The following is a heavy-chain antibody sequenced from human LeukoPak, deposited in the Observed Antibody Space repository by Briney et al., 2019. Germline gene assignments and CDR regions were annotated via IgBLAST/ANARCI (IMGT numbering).Heavy chain of an antibody. D-gene: IGHD6-6*01. Sequence: GGSLRLSCAASGFTFSDYYMNWIRQAPAKGLEWLSYIGPSGNDINYADSVRGRFTISRDNAKNSLFLQMSSLTAEDTAVYYCVKMARLADNWGQGTLVTVSS. CDR1: GFTFSDYY. J-gene: IGHJ4*02. CDR3: VKMARLADN. CDR2: IGPSGNDI. V-gene: IGHV3-11*04.